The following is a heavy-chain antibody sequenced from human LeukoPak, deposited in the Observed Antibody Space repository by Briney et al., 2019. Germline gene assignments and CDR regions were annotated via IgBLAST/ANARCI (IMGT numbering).Heavy chain of an antibody. V-gene: IGHV3-23*01. D-gene: IGHD1-26*01. J-gene: IGHJ2*01. CDR2: ITDSGSGT. CDR3: AKNLLGSESFSWYFDL. CDR1: GFILSDVW. Sequence: GESLRLSCAATGFILSDVWMGWVRQAPGKRLEWVSSITDSGSGTCYVDSVKGRFTMSRDNSKNTLYLQMNSLRAEDTAVYYCAKNLLGSESFSWYFDLWGRGTLVTVSS.